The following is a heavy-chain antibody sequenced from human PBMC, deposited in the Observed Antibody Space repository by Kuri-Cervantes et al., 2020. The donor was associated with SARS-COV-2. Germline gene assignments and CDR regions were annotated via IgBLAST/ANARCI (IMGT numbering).Heavy chain of an antibody. D-gene: IGHD3-9*01. J-gene: IGHJ4*02. V-gene: IGHV3-33*01. CDR3: ARDSGPLRYSYFDY. CDR2: IWCDGSSK. Sequence: GGSLRLSCAASGFTFSSYGMHWVRQAPGKGLEWVAVIWCDGSSKYYADSVKGRFTISRDNSKNTVFLQMDSLRAEDTAVYYCARDSGPLRYSYFDYWGLGALVTVSS. CDR1: GFTFSSYG.